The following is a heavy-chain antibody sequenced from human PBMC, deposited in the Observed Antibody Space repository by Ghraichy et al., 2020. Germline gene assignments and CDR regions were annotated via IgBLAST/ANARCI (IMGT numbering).Heavy chain of an antibody. V-gene: IGHV4-4*08. CDR2: IYSSGGT. Sequence: IGYIYSSGGTKYTPSIKSRVTILEDTSKNQFSLKLSSVTAEDTAVYYCARDRALIGFYYYGLDVWGQ. D-gene: IGHD2-21*01. J-gene: IGHJ6*02. CDR3: ARDRALIGFYYYGLDV.